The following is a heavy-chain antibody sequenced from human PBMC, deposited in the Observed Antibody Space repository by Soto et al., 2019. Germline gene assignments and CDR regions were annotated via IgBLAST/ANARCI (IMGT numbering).Heavy chain of an antibody. V-gene: IGHV1-2*02. J-gene: IGHJ5*02. CDR2: INPNSGGT. CDR3: AKAGYSSSWYRGDNWLDP. CDR1: GYTFTGYY. Sequence: ASVKVSCKASGYTFTGYYMHWVRQAPGQGLEWMGWINPNSGGTNYAQKFQGRVTMTRDTSISTAYMELSRLRSDDTAVYYCAKAGYSSSWYRGDNWLDPWGQGTLVTVSS. D-gene: IGHD6-13*01.